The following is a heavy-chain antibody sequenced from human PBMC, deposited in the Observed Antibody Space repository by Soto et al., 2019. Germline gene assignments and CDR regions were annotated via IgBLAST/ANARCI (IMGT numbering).Heavy chain of an antibody. CDR2: ISGSGGST. Sequence: PGGSLRLSCAASGFTFSSYAMSWVRQAPGKGLEWVSVISGSGGSTYYADSVKGRFTISRDNAKNTLYLQMNSLRAEDTAVYYCVRGEGGWETYWGQGTLVTVSS. J-gene: IGHJ4*02. CDR1: GFTFSSYA. D-gene: IGHD6-19*01. V-gene: IGHV3-23*01. CDR3: VRGEGGWETY.